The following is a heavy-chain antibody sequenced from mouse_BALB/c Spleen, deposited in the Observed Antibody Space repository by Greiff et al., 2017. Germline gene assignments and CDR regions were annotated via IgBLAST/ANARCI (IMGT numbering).Heavy chain of an antibody. Sequence: EVKLVESGGDLVKPGGSLKLSCAASGFTFSSYGMSWVRQTPDKRLEWVATISSGGSYTYYPDSVKGRFTISRDNAKNTLYLQMSSLKSEDTAMYYCASPPHYCGRSNARYWYLDVGGAGTTVTVSS. CDR1: GFTFSSYG. CDR3: ASPPHYCGRSNARYWYLDV. CDR2: ISSGGSYT. J-gene: IGHJ1*01. V-gene: IGHV5-6*01. D-gene: IGHD1-1*01.